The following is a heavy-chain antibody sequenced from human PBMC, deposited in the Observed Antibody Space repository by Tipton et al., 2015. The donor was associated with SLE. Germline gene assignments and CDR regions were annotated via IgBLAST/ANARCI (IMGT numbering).Heavy chain of an antibody. CDR1: GGSVRSSSYY. V-gene: IGHV4-39*01. CDR3: ARSKDGAADY. Sequence: TLSLTCTVSGGSVRSSSYYWGWIRQPPGKGLEWIGSIYSSGNTYYNPSLKSRVAIDIDASKNQFSVRLTSVTAADTAIYYCARSKDGAADYWGRGTLVTVSS. J-gene: IGHJ4*02. D-gene: IGHD6-13*01. CDR2: IYSSGNT.